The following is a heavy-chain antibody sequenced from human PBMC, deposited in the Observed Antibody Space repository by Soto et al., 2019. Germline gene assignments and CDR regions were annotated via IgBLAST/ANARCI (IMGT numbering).Heavy chain of an antibody. CDR2: INAGNGNT. Sequence: SVKVSCKASGYTFTSYAMHWVRQAPVQRLEWMGWINAGNGNTKYSQKFRGRVTITRDTSASTAYMELSSLRSEDTAVYYCARGVGCSSTSCYESSYYYYYGMDVWGQGTTVTVS. V-gene: IGHV1-3*01. J-gene: IGHJ6*02. CDR1: GYTFTSYA. D-gene: IGHD2-2*01. CDR3: ARGVGCSSTSCYESSYYYYYGMDV.